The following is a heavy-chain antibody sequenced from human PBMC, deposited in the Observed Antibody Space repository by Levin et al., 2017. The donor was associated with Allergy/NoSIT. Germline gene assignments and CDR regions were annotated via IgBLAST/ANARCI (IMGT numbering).Heavy chain of an antibody. D-gene: IGHD6-25*01. CDR3: TRGGHSTGVRPLDLPDY. CDR1: GFDFASYT. Sequence: PGGSLRLSCAASGFDFASYTMNWVRQAPGKGLEWVSSISGNSRYTYYGDSVRGRFIISRDNAQNSLFLDLNSLRAEDTGFYYCTRGGHSTGVRPLDLPDYWGQGILVTVSS. CDR2: ISGNSRYT. V-gene: IGHV3-21*06. J-gene: IGHJ4*02.